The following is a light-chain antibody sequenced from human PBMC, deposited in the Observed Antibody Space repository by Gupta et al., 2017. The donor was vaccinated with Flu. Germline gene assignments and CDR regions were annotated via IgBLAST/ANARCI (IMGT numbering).Light chain of an antibody. Sequence: QSALTQPASVSGSPGQSITIPCTGTSSDVGGYNLVSWYQQHPGRAPKLMIFAVTNRPSGVSNRFSGSKSGNTSSLTISGLQAEDEADYYCSSYTSSSTLVVFGGGTKLTVL. CDR3: SSYTSSSTLVV. J-gene: IGLJ2*01. V-gene: IGLV2-14*01. CDR2: AVT. CDR1: SSDVGGYNL.